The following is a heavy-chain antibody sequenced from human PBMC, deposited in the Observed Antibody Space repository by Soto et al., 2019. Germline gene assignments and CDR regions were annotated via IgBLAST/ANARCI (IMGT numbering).Heavy chain of an antibody. CDR3: VRGVLKSGWYPDYFDY. D-gene: IGHD6-19*01. V-gene: IGHV3-7*01. J-gene: IGHJ4*02. CDR1: GFTFSTSW. CDR2: IKQDGSAQ. Sequence: PGGSLRLSCAASGFTFSTSWMTWVRQAPGEGLEWVANIKQDGSAQYYVDSLKGRFSVSRDNAKNSLYLQMDSLRADDTAMYFCVRGVLKSGWYPDYFDYWGQGALATVSS.